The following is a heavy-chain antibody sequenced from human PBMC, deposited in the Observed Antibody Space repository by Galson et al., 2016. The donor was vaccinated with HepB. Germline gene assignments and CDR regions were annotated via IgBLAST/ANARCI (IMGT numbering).Heavy chain of an antibody. V-gene: IGHV1-69*13. J-gene: IGHJ4*02. D-gene: IGHD2-2*01. CDR3: ARGRGDCNSPSCYSALDS. CDR1: GGTFSSYA. CDR2: IIPMFGTG. Sequence: SVKVSCKASGGTFSSYAISWVRQAPGQGLEWMGGIIPMFGTGKYAQRFQGRVTINADEPTHTAHMEVSSLRSEDTAVYYCARGRGDCNSPSCYSALDSWGQGTLVIVSS.